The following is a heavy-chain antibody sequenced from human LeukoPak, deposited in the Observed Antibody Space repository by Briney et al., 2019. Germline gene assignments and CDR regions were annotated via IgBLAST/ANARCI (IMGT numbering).Heavy chain of an antibody. D-gene: IGHD2-15*01. J-gene: IGHJ4*02. V-gene: IGHV3-74*01. CDR1: GFTFSSHW. CDR3: VRDGQGSTPLDY. Sequence: GGSLRLSCAASGFTFSSHWMHWVRQAPGKGLVWVSGISTDGSRPRYADSVNGRFTISRDNAKNTLYLQMNSLRAEDAAVYFCVRDGQGSTPLDYWGQGTLVTVSS. CDR2: ISTDGSRP.